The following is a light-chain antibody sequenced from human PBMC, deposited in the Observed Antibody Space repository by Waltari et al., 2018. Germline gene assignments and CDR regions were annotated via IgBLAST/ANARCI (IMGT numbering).Light chain of an antibody. CDR3: AAWADSLSGYV. J-gene: IGLJ1*01. CDR1: MSNIEGDI. Sequence: QSVLTQPPSASGTPGPRVTISCSGSMSNIEGDIISWLQHLPGRAPTLLIYNNNQRPAGVPARCSASKSGTSASLAISGLQSEDEADYYCAAWADSLSGYVFGTGTKVTVL. V-gene: IGLV1-44*01. CDR2: NNN.